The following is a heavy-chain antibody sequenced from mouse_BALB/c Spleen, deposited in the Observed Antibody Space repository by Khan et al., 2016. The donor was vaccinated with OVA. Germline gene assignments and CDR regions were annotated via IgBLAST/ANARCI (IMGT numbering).Heavy chain of an antibody. CDR2: ILPGSGDT. V-gene: IGHV1-9*01. Sequence: VQLQESGAELMKPGASVKISCKATGFTFSNYWIEWVKQRPGHGLEWIGQILPGSGDTNYNEKFEGKATFTADTSSNTAYMQLSSLTSEDSAVYYCALDGSRGDYWGQGTTLTVSS. D-gene: IGHD1-1*01. CDR1: GFTFSNYW. CDR3: ALDGSRGDY. J-gene: IGHJ2*01.